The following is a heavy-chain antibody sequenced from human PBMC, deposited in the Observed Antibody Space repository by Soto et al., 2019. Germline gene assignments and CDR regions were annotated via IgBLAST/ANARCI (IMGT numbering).Heavy chain of an antibody. CDR3: GRLTSGSPDC. J-gene: IGHJ4*02. V-gene: IGHV3-72*01. CDR2: TRNKANNYIT. D-gene: IGHD1-26*01. Sequence: EVQLVESGGGLVQPGGSLRLSCAASGFTLSDHYMDWVRQAPGKGLEWLGRTRNKANNYITEYATSVKGRFTISRDDSKNSVYLQLNSLKAEDTAVYYCGRLTSGSPDCWGQGTLVTVSS. CDR1: GFTLSDHY.